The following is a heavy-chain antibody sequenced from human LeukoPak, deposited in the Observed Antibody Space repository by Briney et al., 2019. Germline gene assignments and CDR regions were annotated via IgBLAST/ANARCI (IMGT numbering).Heavy chain of an antibody. Sequence: ASVKVSCKASGGTFSSYAISWVRQAPGQGLEWMGWISAYNGNTDYAQNLRGRLIMTTDTSTSTAYMELRSLRSDDTAVYYCARDSVDGSGTYYNDSPDYWGQGTLVTVSS. J-gene: IGHJ4*02. D-gene: IGHD3-10*01. CDR2: ISAYNGNT. V-gene: IGHV1-18*01. CDR1: GGTFSSYA. CDR3: ARDSVDGSGTYYNDSPDY.